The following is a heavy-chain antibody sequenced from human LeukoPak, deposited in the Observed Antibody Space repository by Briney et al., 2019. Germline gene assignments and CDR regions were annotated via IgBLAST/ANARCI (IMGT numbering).Heavy chain of an antibody. J-gene: IGHJ4*02. Sequence: ASVKVSCKASGYTFTGYYMHWVRQAPGQGLEWMGWINPNSGGTNYAQKFQGRVTMARDTSISTAYMELSRLRSDDTAVYYCARALAMVRGIPGYWGQGTLVTVSS. CDR2: INPNSGGT. D-gene: IGHD3-10*01. V-gene: IGHV1-2*02. CDR1: GYTFTGYY. CDR3: ARALAMVRGIPGY.